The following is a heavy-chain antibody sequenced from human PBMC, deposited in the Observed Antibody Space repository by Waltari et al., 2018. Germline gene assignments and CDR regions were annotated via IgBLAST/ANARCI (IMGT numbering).Heavy chain of an antibody. CDR2: IYTSGST. V-gene: IGHV4-4*07. J-gene: IGHJ5*02. D-gene: IGHD6-13*01. CDR3: ARGLAAAGTLWFDP. CDR1: GGSISSYY. Sequence: QVQLQESGPGLVKPSETLSLTCTVSGGSISSYYWSWIRQPAGKGLEWIGRIYTSGSTNYNPSLKSRGTMSVDTSKNQFSLKLSSVTAADTAVYYCARGLAAAGTLWFDPWGQGTLVTVCS.